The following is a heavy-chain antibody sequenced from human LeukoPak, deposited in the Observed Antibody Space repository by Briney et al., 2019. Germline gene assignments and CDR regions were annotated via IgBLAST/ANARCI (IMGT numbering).Heavy chain of an antibody. CDR1: ADSFSSHY. V-gene: IGHV4-59*11. CDR2: ISYIGST. J-gene: IGHJ3*02. CDR3: ARDLVTVTKGFDI. Sequence: PSETLSLTCAVSADSFSSHYWTWIRQPPGKGLEWIGYISYIGSTNYNPSLKSRVTISIDTSKNQFSLKLSSATAADTAVYYCARDLVTVTKGFDIWGQGTMVSVSS. D-gene: IGHD4-17*01.